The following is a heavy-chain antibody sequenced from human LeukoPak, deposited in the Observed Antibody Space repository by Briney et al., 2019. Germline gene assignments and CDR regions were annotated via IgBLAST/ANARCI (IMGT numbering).Heavy chain of an antibody. CDR3: ARSPHSSSWQSDY. V-gene: IGHV3-21*01. CDR1: GFTFSSYS. J-gene: IGHJ4*02. D-gene: IGHD6-13*01. Sequence: GGSLRLSCAASGFTFSSYSMNWVRQAPGKGLEWVSSISSSSSYIYYADSVKGRFTISRDNAKNSLYLQMNSLRAEDTAVYYCARSPHSSSWQSDYWGQGTLVTVSS. CDR2: ISSSSSYI.